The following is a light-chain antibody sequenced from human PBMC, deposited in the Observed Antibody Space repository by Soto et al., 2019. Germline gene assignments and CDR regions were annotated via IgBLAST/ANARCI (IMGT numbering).Light chain of an antibody. J-gene: IGKJ5*01. CDR1: QSVSSSY. V-gene: IGKV3D-20*02. Sequence: ELVFTHSPGTLSLSPGERATLSCRASQSVSSSYLAWYQQKPGQAPRLLIYDASIRATGVPARFSGSGSGTDFSPTISSLEPEDVAVYYCQQRSQWPPMTFGQGTRLEIK. CDR3: QQRSQWPPMT. CDR2: DAS.